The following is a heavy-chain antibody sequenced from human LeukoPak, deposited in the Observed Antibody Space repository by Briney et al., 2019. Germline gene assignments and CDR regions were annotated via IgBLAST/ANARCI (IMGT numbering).Heavy chain of an antibody. D-gene: IGHD3-22*01. Sequence: ASVKVSCKASGYTFTGYYMHWVRRAPGQGLEWMGWINPNSGGTNYAQKFQGRVTMTRDTSISTAYMELSRLRSDDTAVYYCARERYYYDSSGPLFDYWGQGTLVTVSS. CDR3: ARERYYYDSSGPLFDY. CDR1: GYTFTGYY. V-gene: IGHV1-2*02. J-gene: IGHJ4*02. CDR2: INPNSGGT.